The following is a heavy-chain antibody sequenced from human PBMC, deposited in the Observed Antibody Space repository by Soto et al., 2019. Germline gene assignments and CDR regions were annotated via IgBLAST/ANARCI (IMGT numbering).Heavy chain of an antibody. CDR3: ARDKDRPQLGWNYYYIMDV. V-gene: IGHV1-69*12. J-gene: IGHJ6*02. CDR2: IMPVFPTP. Sequence: QVQLVQSGAEVKKPGSSVKVSCKTSGGTFRTSAISWVRQAPGHGLEWMGGIMPVFPTPDYAQKFQGRVTITADESTSTAYMELSSLGAEDTAVYYCARDKDRPQLGWNYYYIMDVWGQGTTVTVSS. CDR1: GGTFRTSA. D-gene: IGHD6-19*01.